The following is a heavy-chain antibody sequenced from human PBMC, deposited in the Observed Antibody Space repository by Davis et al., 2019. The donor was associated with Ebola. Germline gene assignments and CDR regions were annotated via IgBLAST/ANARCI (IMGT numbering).Heavy chain of an antibody. J-gene: IGHJ4*02. CDR2: MSYDGNDK. V-gene: IGHV3-30*03. CDR3: ARDTYYDSSGYEPWDY. CDR1: GFIFSNYG. Sequence: GGSLRLSCAASGFIFSNYGIHWVRQAPGRGLEWVAVMSYDGNDKYYTDSVKGRFTISRDNAKNSLYLQMNSLRAEDTAVYYCARDTYYDSSGYEPWDYWGQGTLVTVSS. D-gene: IGHD3-22*01.